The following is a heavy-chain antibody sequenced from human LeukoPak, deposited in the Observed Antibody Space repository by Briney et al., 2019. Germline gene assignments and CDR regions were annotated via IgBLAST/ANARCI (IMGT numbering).Heavy chain of an antibody. J-gene: IGHJ4*02. CDR1: GGTFSSYA. CDR2: IIPIFGTA. D-gene: IGHD6-6*01. CDR3: ARVGGRGSSSSQIDY. V-gene: IGHV1-69*06. Sequence: GASVKVSCKASGGTFSSYAISWVRQAPGQGLEWMGGIIPIFGTANYAQKFQGRVTITADKSTSTAYMELSSLRSEDTAVYYCARVGGRGSSSSQIDYWGQGTLVTVSS.